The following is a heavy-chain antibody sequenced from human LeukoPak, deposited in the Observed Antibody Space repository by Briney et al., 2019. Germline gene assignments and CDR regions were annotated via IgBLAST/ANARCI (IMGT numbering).Heavy chain of an antibody. Sequence: SVKVSCTASGGTFSSYAISWVRQAPGQGLEWMGGIIPIFGTANYAQKFQGRVTITADESTSTTYMELSSLRSEDTAVYYCARDLGAARTNWGQGTLVTVSS. J-gene: IGHJ4*02. D-gene: IGHD1-26*01. CDR3: ARDLGAARTN. V-gene: IGHV1-69*13. CDR1: GGTFSSYA. CDR2: IIPIFGTA.